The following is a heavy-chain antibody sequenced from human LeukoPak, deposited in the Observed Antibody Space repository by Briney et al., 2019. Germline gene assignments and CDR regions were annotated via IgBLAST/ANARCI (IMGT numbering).Heavy chain of an antibody. J-gene: IGHJ4*02. D-gene: IGHD3-10*01. CDR1: GFSFSSFG. Sequence: PGGSLRLSCAASGFSFSSFGMNWVRQAPGKGLEWVSLLYSDGSTYYADSVKGRFTISRDQSKNTLYLQMNSLRVEDTAVYYCAKKSGTSGSYPNWGQGTLVIVSS. CDR3: AKKSGTSGSYPN. V-gene: IGHV3-53*01. CDR2: LYSDGST.